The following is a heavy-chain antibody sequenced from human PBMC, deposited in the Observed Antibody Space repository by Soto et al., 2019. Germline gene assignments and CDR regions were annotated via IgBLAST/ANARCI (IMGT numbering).Heavy chain of an antibody. CDR1: GFTFSNYW. Sequence: GGSLRLSCAASGFTFSNYWMSWVRQAPGKGLEWVANIKQDGSVRDYVDSVKGRFTISRDNAENSLYLQINSLRVEDTAVYYCARYSRSISPPLWGQGTLVTVSS. V-gene: IGHV3-7*01. J-gene: IGHJ4*02. CDR2: IKQDGSVR. D-gene: IGHD2-2*01. CDR3: ARYSRSISPPL.